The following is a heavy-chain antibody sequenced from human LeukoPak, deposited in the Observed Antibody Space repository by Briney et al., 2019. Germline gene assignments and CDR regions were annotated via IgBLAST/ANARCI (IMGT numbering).Heavy chain of an antibody. CDR2: INPNSGGT. V-gene: IGHV1-2*02. Sequence: GASVKVSCKASGYTFSGYYMHWVRQAPGQGLEWMGWINPNSGGTNYAQKFQGRVTMTRDTSITTAYMELSRLRSDDTAVYYCATERYCSSTSCYAFDYWGQGTLVTVSS. CDR1: GYTFSGYY. J-gene: IGHJ4*02. D-gene: IGHD2-2*01. CDR3: ATERYCSSTSCYAFDY.